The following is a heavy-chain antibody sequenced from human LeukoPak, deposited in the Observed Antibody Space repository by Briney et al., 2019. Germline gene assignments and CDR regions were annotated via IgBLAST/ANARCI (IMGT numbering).Heavy chain of an antibody. CDR3: ARGGYSSTLYGRYRH. CDR1: GFTFSNYQ. D-gene: IGHD6-13*01. J-gene: IGHJ1*01. V-gene: IGHV3-48*03. Sequence: PGGSLRLSCAASGFTFSNYQMNWVRQAPGKGLEWVSYISSRDSTIYYADSVRGRFTISRDNAKNSLYLQMNSLRAEDTAVYYCARGGYSSTLYGRYRHWGQGTLVTVSP. CDR2: ISSRDSTI.